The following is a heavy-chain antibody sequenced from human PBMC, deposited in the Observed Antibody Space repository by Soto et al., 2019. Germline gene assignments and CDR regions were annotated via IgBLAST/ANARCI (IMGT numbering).Heavy chain of an antibody. CDR2: TSSDGHTQ. CDR3: AKDTHGWGSNSTQYYYSGMDV. V-gene: IGHV3-30*18. J-gene: IGHJ6*02. D-gene: IGHD3-10*01. CDR1: GVHFDSYG. Sequence: QVQLVESGGGVVQPGRSLRLSCAASGVHFDSYGMHWVRQAPVKGPDRVATTSSDGHTQYYADYVKGRFTIYRDNLKSAMNLQMNSLRTEDTAVYYCAKDTHGWGSNSTQYYYSGMDVWGHGTTLPGSS.